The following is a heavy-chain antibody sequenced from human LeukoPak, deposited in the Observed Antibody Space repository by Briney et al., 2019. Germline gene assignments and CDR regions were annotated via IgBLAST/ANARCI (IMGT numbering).Heavy chain of an antibody. D-gene: IGHD3-3*01. Sequence: GGSLRLSCAASGFTFSSYAMHWVRQAPGKGLEWVAVISYDGSNKYYADSVKGRFTISRDNSKNTLYLQMNSLRAEDTAVYYCARESLVLRFLEWLGAFDIWGQGTMVTVSS. CDR1: GFTFSSYA. CDR2: ISYDGSNK. J-gene: IGHJ3*02. V-gene: IGHV3-30-3*01. CDR3: ARESLVLRFLEWLGAFDI.